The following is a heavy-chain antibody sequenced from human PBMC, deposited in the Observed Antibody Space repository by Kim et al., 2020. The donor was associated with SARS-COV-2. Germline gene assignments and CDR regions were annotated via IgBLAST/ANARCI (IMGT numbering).Heavy chain of an antibody. J-gene: IGHJ4*02. V-gene: IGHV1-24*01. Sequence: AQKFQSRVTMNEDTSTDTAYMELSSLRSEDTAVYYCATSYYDSSGYFPDYWGQGTLVTVSS. D-gene: IGHD3-22*01. CDR3: ATSYYDSSGYFPDY.